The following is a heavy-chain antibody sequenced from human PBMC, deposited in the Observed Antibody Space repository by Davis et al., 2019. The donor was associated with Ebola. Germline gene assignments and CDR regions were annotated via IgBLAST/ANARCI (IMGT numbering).Heavy chain of an antibody. CDR1: GGPISSHY. Sequence: PSETLSLTCTVSGGPISSHYWSWIRQPPGKGLEWIGYIYDSVYTKYNPSLNSRVTISVDTSKNQFSLNLSSVTAADTAVYYCARAPIAGAGTRWGTRWFDPWGQGTLVSVSS. D-gene: IGHD6-13*01. CDR2: IYDSVYT. V-gene: IGHV4-59*11. CDR3: ARAPIAGAGTRWGTRWFDP. J-gene: IGHJ5*02.